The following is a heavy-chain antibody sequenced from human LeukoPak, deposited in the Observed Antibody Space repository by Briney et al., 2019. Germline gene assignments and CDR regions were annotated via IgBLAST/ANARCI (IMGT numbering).Heavy chain of an antibody. D-gene: IGHD3-3*01. J-gene: IGHJ6*03. CDR1: GGAININYWY. Sequence: PSETLSLTCTISGGAININYWYWSWIRQPPGKGLEWIGYIYYTGRTKNNPSLKSRVTISIDTSKNQFSLKLTSVTAADTAVYYCASGPDFYMDVWGKGTTVTVSS. V-gene: IGHV4-59*01. CDR2: IYYTGRT. CDR3: ASGPDFYMDV.